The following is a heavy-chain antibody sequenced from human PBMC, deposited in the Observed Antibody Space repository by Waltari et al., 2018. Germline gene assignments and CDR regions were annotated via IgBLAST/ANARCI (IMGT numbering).Heavy chain of an antibody. D-gene: IGHD6-13*01. J-gene: IGHJ5*02. Sequence: QVQLQESGPGLVKPSETLSLTCTVSGYSISSGYYWGWIRQPPGKGLEWIGSIYHSGSTYYNPSLKRRVTISVDTSKNQFSLKLSSVTAADTAVYYCARGYSSSSIFDPWGQGTLVTVSS. CDR1: GYSISSGYY. CDR2: IYHSGST. CDR3: ARGYSSSSIFDP. V-gene: IGHV4-38-2*02.